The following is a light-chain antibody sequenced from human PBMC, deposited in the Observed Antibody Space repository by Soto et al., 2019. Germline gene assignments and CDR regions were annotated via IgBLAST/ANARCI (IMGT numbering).Light chain of an antibody. V-gene: IGLV2-14*01. CDR3: SSYTSSSTLEV. CDR2: DVS. CDR1: SNDVGGYNY. J-gene: IGLJ1*01. Sequence: QSVLNQPASVSGSPGQSITISCTGTSNDVGGYNYISWYQQHPGKAPKLMIYDVSNRPSGVSNRFSGSKSGNTASLTISGLQAEDEADYYCSSYTSSSTLEVFGTG.